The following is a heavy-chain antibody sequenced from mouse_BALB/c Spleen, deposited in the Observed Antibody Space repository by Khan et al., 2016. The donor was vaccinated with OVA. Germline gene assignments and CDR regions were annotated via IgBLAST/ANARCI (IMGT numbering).Heavy chain of an antibody. J-gene: IGHJ3*01. V-gene: IGHV1-4*01. D-gene: IGHD2-14*01. CDR1: GYTFTSYT. CDR3: VRDGAYHRNDGWFAY. Sequence: VQLQQSGAELARPGASVKMSCKASGYTFTSYTIHWLKLRPGQGLEWIGYINPSNGYTNYNQKFKDKATLTADKSSTTAYMELSSLTSDDSAVYNCVRDGAYHRNDGWFAYWGQGTLVTVSA. CDR2: INPSNGYT.